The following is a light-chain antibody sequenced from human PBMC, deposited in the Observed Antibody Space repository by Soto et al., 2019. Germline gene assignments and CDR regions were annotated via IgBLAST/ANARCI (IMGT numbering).Light chain of an antibody. CDR3: AAWDDSLNGVV. Sequence: QSVLTQPPSVSEAPRQRVTISCSGSSSNIGKNAVNWYQQFPGKAPKLLIYYDDLLPSGVSDRFSGSKSGTSASLAISGLQSEDEANYYCAAWDDSLNGVVFGGGTKLTV. CDR1: SSNIGKNA. CDR2: YDD. V-gene: IGLV1-36*01. J-gene: IGLJ2*01.